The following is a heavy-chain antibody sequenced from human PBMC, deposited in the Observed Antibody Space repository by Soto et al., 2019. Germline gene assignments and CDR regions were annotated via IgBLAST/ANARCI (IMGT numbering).Heavy chain of an antibody. V-gene: IGHV3-30*03. Sequence: QIQLVESGGDVVQPGKSLRLSCAASGFTFGFFGMHWFRQAPGKGLEWVAFISGDGINTQYADSVRGRFTLSRDYSRKTMYLQMDSLRDEDTALYYCARGNLSFDFDSWGLGTLVTVSS. CDR3: ARGNLSFDFDS. CDR1: GFTFGFFG. CDR2: ISGDGINT. J-gene: IGHJ4*02. D-gene: IGHD1-26*01.